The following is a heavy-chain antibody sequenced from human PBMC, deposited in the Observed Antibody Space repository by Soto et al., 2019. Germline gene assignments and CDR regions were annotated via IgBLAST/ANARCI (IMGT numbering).Heavy chain of an antibody. V-gene: IGHV3-30*04. CDR1: EFTFSSYA. CDR3: ARPIPRWSYHYGMDV. CDR2: ISFDGKNE. Sequence: QLVESGGGGVQPGRSLRLSCAASEFTFSSYAMHWVRQAPGRGLEWVAPISFDGKNEYYADSVKGRFTIARDNSRNMVYLEMNGLRPDDTATYFCARPIPRWSYHYGMDVWGHGTTVTVS. D-gene: IGHD2-15*01. J-gene: IGHJ6*02.